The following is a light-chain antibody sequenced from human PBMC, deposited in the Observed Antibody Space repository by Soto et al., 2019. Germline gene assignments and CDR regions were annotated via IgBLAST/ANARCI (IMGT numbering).Light chain of an antibody. CDR2: RDD. J-gene: IGLJ3*02. CDR1: SSNIGTHY. V-gene: IGLV1-47*01. CDR3: AAWDDSRSAWM. Sequence: QSVLTQPPSASGTPGQRVTISCSGSSSNIGTHYEYWYQHFPGTAPQVLIRRDDRRPSGVPYRCSAYKSATSASLAISGVRSEEEADYYCAAWDDSRSAWMFGGGTKVTVL.